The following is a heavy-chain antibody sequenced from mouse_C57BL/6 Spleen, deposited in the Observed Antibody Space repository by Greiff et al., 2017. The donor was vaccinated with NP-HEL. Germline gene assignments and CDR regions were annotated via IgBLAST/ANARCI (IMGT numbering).Heavy chain of an antibody. V-gene: IGHV1-82*01. CDR2: IYPGDGDT. Sequence: QVQLQQSGPELVKPGASVKISCKASGYAFSSSWMNWVKQRPGKGLEWIGRIYPGDGDTNYNGKFKGKATLTADKSSSTAYMQLSSLTSEDSAVYFCARPDYGRYYFDYWGQGTTLTVSS. D-gene: IGHD1-2*01. CDR1: GYAFSSSW. J-gene: IGHJ2*01. CDR3: ARPDYGRYYFDY.